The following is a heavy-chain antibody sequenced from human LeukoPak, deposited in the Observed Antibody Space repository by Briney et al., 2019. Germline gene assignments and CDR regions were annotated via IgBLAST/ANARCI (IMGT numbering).Heavy chain of an antibody. V-gene: IGHV3-30*04. CDR3: ARGVAKYSGSRPEY. D-gene: IGHD1-26*01. CDR1: GFTFSSYA. J-gene: IGHJ4*02. CDR2: ISYDGSNK. Sequence: GGSLRLSCAASGFTFSSYAMHWVRQAPGKGLEWVAVISYDGSNKYYADSVKGRFTISRDNSKNTLYLQMKSLRAGDTAVYYCARGVAKYSGSRPEYWGQGTQVTVSS.